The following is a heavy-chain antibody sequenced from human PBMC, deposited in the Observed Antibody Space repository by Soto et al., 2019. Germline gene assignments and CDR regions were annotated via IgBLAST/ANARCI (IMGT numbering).Heavy chain of an antibody. V-gene: IGHV3-30*18. CDR1: GFTFSSYG. CDR2: ISYDGSNK. D-gene: IGHD6-13*01. Sequence: QVPLVESGGGVVQPGRSLRLSCAASGFTFSSYGMHWVRQAPGKGLEWVAVISYDGSNKYYADSVKGRFTMSRDNSKNTLYLQMNSLRAEDTAVYYCAKGTEYSSSWFPWDFDYWGQGTLVTVSS. CDR3: AKGTEYSSSWFPWDFDY. J-gene: IGHJ4*02.